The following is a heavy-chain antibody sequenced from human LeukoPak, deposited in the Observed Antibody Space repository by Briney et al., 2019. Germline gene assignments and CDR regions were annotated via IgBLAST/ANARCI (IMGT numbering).Heavy chain of an antibody. CDR2: IMPDISES. J-gene: IGHJ3*01. Sequence: ASVKVSCKASGYSFISNHIYWVRQAPGQGLALMGWIMPDISESRSAQNFQGRVTMTWDTSITSAYMELSSLTSDDTDVYFCAREAGVKGLDVWGQGTMVTVSS. CDR3: AREAGVKGLDV. CDR1: GYSFISNH. V-gene: IGHV1-2*02.